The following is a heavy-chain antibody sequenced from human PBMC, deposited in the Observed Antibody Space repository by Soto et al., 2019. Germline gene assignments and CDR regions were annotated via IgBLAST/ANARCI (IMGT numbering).Heavy chain of an antibody. J-gene: IGHJ6*02. CDR2: IDPSDSYT. V-gene: IGHV5-10-1*01. CDR1: GYSFTSYW. CDR3: ACTLYSSSWLGTVGYYYGMDV. D-gene: IGHD6-13*01. Sequence: PGESLKISCKGSGYSFTSYWISWVRQMPGKGLEWMGRIDPSDSYTNYSPSFQGHVTISADKSISTAYLQWSSLKASDTAMYYCACTLYSSSWLGTVGYYYGMDVWAKGPRSPSP.